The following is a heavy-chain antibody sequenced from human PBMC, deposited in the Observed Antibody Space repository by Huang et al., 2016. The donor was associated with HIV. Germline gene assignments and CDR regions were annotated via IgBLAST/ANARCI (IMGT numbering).Heavy chain of an antibody. CDR2: INHLGSP. Sequence: QVHLQQWGAGLLKSAETLSLTCAVYGGSLSGYYWSWLRPTPGKGLEWIGEINHLGSPNYNPSLKSRVSIAMDGSKKQFSLILRSMSDADTAVYFCARDATKNPRGWFDPWGQGTLVTVSS. J-gene: IGHJ5*02. CDR1: GGSLSGYY. V-gene: IGHV4-34*02. D-gene: IGHD3-10*01. CDR3: ARDATKNPRGWFDP.